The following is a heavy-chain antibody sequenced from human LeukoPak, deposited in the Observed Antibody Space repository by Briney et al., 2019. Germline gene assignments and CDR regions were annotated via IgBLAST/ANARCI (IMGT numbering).Heavy chain of an antibody. CDR2: ISGSSDTT. D-gene: IGHD3-16*01. J-gene: IGHJ4*02. V-gene: IGHV3-23*01. CDR1: GFTVSSNY. CDR3: AKRIGGVNSFDN. Sequence: PGGSLRLSCAASGFTVSSNYMSWVRQAPGKGLEWVSVISGSSDTTYYADSVKGRFIISRDNSKNTLYLQMNSLRAEDTAVYYCAKRIGGVNSFDNWGQGTLVTVSS.